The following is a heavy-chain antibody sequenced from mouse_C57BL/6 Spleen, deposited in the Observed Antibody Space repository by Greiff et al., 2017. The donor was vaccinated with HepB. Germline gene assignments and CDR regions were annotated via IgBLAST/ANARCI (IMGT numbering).Heavy chain of an antibody. V-gene: IGHV1-7*01. D-gene: IGHD2-4*01. J-gene: IGHJ4*01. CDR3: ARESPYDYDRVYYAMDY. CDR1: GYTFTSYW. Sequence: QVQLKQSGAELAKPGASVKLSCKASGYTFTSYWMHWVKQRPGQGLEWIGYINPSSGYTKYNQKFKDKATLTADKSSSTAYMQLSSLTYEDSAVYYCARESPYDYDRVYYAMDYWGQGTSVTVSS. CDR2: INPSSGYT.